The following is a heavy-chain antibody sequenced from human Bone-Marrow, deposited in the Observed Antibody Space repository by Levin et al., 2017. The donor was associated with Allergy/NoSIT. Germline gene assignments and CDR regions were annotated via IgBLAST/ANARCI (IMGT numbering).Heavy chain of an antibody. CDR2: IFYTGTA. D-gene: IGHD6-13*01. J-gene: IGHJ6*03. V-gene: IGHV4-59*01. CDR3: ARYFSTWHGGAERHYMDV. Sequence: PGGSLRLSCSVSGGSISGYWWNWVRQSPGKGLEWIAHIFYTGTAVYNPSLRSRVTISVDTSKNQFSLKLTSVTSADTAFYYCARYFSTWHGGAERHYMDVWGKGTTVTVSS. CDR1: GGSISGYW.